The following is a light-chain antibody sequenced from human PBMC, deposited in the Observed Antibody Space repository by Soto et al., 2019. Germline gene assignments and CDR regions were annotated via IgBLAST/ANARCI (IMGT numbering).Light chain of an antibody. CDR1: QSVAGRY. CDR2: GAA. J-gene: IGKJ3*01. CDR3: QQYGGSPPYT. Sequence: EMVLTQSPGTLSLSPGERATLSCRASQSVAGRYLAWYQQTPGQAPRLLIYGAATRASGVPDRFSGRGSGTDFTLTISRLEPEDFAVHYCQQYGGSPPYTFGPGTKVDIK. V-gene: IGKV3-20*01.